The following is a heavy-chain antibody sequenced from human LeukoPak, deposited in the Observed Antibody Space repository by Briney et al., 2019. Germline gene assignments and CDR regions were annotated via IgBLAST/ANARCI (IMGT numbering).Heavy chain of an antibody. J-gene: IGHJ5*02. V-gene: IGHV3-23*01. CDR1: GSTFSSYA. CDR2: ISGSGGST. CDR3: ATLYCSGGSCQAP. D-gene: IGHD2-15*01. Sequence: GGSLRLSCAASGSTFSSYAMSWVRQAPGKGLEWVSAISGSGGSTYYADSVKGRFTISRDNSKNTLYLQMNSLRAEDTAVYYCATLYCSGGSCQAPWGQGTLVTVSS.